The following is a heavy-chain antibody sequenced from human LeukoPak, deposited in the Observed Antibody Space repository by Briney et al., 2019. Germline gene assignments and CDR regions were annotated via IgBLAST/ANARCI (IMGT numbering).Heavy chain of an antibody. D-gene: IGHD2-15*01. Sequence: KPSETLSLTCTVSGGSIGSYFWSWIRQPPGRGLEWIGYIYYGGSTNYNPSLKSRVTISVDTSKNQFSLKLSSVTAADTAVYYCARDTPNRGYCSGGSCYGGVWFDPWGQGTLVTVSS. V-gene: IGHV4-59*12. J-gene: IGHJ5*02. CDR2: IYYGGST. CDR1: GGSIGSYF. CDR3: ARDTPNRGYCSGGSCYGGVWFDP.